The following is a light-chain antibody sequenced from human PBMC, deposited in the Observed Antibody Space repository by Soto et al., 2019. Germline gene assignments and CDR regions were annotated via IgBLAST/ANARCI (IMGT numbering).Light chain of an antibody. CDR1: QRISSN. Sequence: EILMTQSQATLSFSPGERATFSCRASQRISSNVAWYQQKPGQAPRLLIYGASTRATGVPARFSGGGSGTEFTLTISSLQSEDFAVYFCQQYKDWPPYTFGQGTKLEIK. V-gene: IGKV3-15*01. CDR3: QQYKDWPPYT. J-gene: IGKJ2*01. CDR2: GAS.